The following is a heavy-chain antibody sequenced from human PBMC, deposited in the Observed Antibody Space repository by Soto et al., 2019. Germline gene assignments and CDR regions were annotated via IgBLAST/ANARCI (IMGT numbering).Heavy chain of an antibody. Sequence: QVQLVESGGGVVQPGRSLRLSCAASGFTFSSYGMHWVRQAPGKGLEWVAVIWDDGSNKYYADSVKGRFTISRDNSKKTHYLQMNGQRAEDTAVYYCARRRRDGYNSPLIHDAFDIWGQGTMVPVSS. D-gene: IGHD5-12*01. CDR1: GFTFSSYG. CDR3: ARRRRDGYNSPLIHDAFDI. J-gene: IGHJ3*02. CDR2: IWDDGSNK. V-gene: IGHV3-33*01.